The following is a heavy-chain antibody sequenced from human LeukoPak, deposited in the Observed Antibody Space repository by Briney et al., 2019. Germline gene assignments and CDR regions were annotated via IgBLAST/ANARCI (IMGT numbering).Heavy chain of an antibody. D-gene: IGHD1-26*01. J-gene: IGHJ4*02. CDR1: GFTFSNYW. V-gene: IGHV3-74*01. CDR3: ARDKVGATPIDY. CDR2: INGDGGST. Sequence: SGGSLRLSCAASGFTFSNYWMHWVRQSPEKGLVWVSHINGDGGSTGYADSVKGRFTISRDDVKNTLYLHMNSLRAEDTAVYYCARDKVGATPIDYWGQGTLVTVSS.